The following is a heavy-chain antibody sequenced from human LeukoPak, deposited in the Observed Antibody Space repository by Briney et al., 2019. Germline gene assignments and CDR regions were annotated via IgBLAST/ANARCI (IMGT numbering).Heavy chain of an antibody. V-gene: IGHV1-18*01. Sequence: GASVKVSCKASGYTFASYDISWIRQAPGQRLEWMGWISGSTGNTHYAQKLQGRITLTADTSTSTAAVELRTLSDDDTAVYYSARKVNGFFYYESWGQKTRVTVSS. D-gene: IGHD3-22*01. CDR2: ISGSTGNT. CDR3: ARKVNGFFYYES. CDR1: GYTFASYD. J-gene: IGHJ4*02.